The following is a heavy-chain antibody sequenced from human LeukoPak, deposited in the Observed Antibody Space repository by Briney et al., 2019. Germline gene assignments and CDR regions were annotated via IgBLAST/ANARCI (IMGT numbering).Heavy chain of an antibody. CDR2: IYKTGST. Sequence: SETLSLTCTVSGGSISSTTYYWAWIRQPPGKGLEWIGSIYKTGSTNYSPSLKSRVFISVDTSNNQFSLNLNSVTAADTAVYYCAREGLNMVRGVIPKEAWGWFDPWGQGTLVTVSS. CDR1: GGSISSTTYY. V-gene: IGHV4-39*02. J-gene: IGHJ5*02. D-gene: IGHD3-10*01. CDR3: AREGLNMVRGVIPKEAWGWFDP.